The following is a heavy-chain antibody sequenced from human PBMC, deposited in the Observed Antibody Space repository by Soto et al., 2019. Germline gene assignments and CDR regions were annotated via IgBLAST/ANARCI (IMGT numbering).Heavy chain of an antibody. CDR1: GVNFSSYG. CDR3: ASELAAAGTIDY. CDR2: ISYDGSNK. D-gene: IGHD6-13*01. Sequence: GGSLRLSCTSSGVNFSSYGMHWVRQVPGKGREWVAVISYDGSNKYYADSVKGRFTISRDNSKNTLYLQMNSLRAEDTAVYYCASELAAAGTIDYWGQGTLVTVSS. V-gene: IGHV3-30*03. J-gene: IGHJ4*02.